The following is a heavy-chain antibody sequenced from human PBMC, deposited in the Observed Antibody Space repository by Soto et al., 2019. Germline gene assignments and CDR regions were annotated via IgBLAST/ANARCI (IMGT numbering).Heavy chain of an antibody. Sequence: QVQLVESGGGVVQPGRSLRLSCAASGFTFSSYAMHWVRQAPGKGLEWVALIYYDGSNEYYADSVKGRFTISRDNSMDTLYVQMNSLRAEDTAVYYCARGEVMVRVISEYYGLDVWGQGTTVTVSS. J-gene: IGHJ6*02. CDR3: ARGEVMVRVISEYYGLDV. D-gene: IGHD3-10*01. CDR1: GFTFSSYA. CDR2: IYYDGSNE. V-gene: IGHV3-33*01.